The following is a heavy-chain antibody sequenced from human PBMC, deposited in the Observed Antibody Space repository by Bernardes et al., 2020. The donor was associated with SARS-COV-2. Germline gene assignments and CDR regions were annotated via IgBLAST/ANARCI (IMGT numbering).Heavy chain of an antibody. CDR3: ATAPGDLYRGWFDP. CDR2: FDPEDGET. Sequence: CKVFGNNLCELSMHWVRQAPGKGLEWMGGFDPEDGETIYAQKFQGRVTMTEDTSTDTAYMELSSLRSEDTAVYYCATAPGDLYRGWFDPWGLGILVTVSS. J-gene: IGHJ5*02. D-gene: IGHD2-2*02. V-gene: IGHV1-24*01. CDR1: GNNLCELS.